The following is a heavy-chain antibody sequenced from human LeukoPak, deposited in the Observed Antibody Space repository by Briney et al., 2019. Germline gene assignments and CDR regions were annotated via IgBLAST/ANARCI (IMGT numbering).Heavy chain of an antibody. V-gene: IGHV3-74*01. J-gene: IGHJ4*02. CDR2: INTDGTVT. CDR3: ATKQWLAPPPDS. Sequence: GGSLRLSCAASGFTFSKYWMLWVRQAPGKGLETFSRINTDGTVTTYADSVKGRFTVSRDNADNTMFLQMNSVRDEDTAVYYCATKQWLAPPPDSWGQGTPVTVSS. D-gene: IGHD6-19*01. CDR1: GFTFSKYW.